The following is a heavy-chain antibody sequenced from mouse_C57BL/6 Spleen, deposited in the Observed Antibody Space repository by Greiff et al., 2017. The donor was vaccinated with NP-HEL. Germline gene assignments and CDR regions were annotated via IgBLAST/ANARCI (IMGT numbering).Heavy chain of an antibody. CDR1: GFTFSDYG. D-gene: IGHD1-1*01. J-gene: IGHJ3*01. Sequence: EVQRVESGGGLVKPGGSLKLSCAASGFTFSDYGMHWVRQAPEKGLEWVAYISSGSSTIYYADTVKGRFTISRDNAKNTLFLQMTSLRSEDTAMYYCARRSNYYGSSYSFAYWGQGTLVTVSA. CDR2: ISSGSSTI. CDR3: ARRSNYYGSSYSFAY. V-gene: IGHV5-17*01.